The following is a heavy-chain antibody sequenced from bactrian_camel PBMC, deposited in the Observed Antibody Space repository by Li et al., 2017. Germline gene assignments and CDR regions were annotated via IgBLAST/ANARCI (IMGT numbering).Heavy chain of an antibody. CDR1: GYIFARCG. V-gene: IGHV3S53*01. Sequence: VQLVESGGGSVQAGGSLNLSCSGSGYIFARCGTAWYRQAPGKERELVSSIGSDDSIKYADSVKGRFTVSRDNANNTVNLIMNSLKPEDTAMYYCAANFGPYCSGPYLARRANFLGQGTQVTVS. D-gene: IGHD2*01. CDR2: IGSDDSI. J-gene: IGHJ4*01.